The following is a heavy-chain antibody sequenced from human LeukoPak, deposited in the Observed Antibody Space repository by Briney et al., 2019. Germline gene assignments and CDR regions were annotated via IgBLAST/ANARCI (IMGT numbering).Heavy chain of an antibody. V-gene: IGHV4-59*08. CDR1: GGSISSYY. Sequence: SETLSLTCTVSGGSISSYYWSWIRQPPGKGLEWIGYIYYSGSTNYNPSLKSRVTISVDTSKNQFSLKLSSVTAADTAVYYCAHGEWELGFYYWGQGTLVTVSS. CDR2: IYYSGST. CDR3: AHGEWELGFYY. J-gene: IGHJ4*02. D-gene: IGHD1-26*01.